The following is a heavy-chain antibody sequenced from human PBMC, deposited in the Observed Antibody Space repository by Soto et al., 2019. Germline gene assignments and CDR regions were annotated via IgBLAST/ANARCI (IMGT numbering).Heavy chain of an antibody. V-gene: IGHV4-59*08. Sequence: QVQLQESGPGLVKPSETLSLTCTVSGGSISSYYWTWVSQSPGKGLEWIGYVFSSGSTNYNPSLESRVTISLDTSKNQFSLKVISVTAADTAVYYCARRGKKSFYYYMDVWGKGTTVTVSS. CDR2: VFSSGST. CDR3: ARRGKKSFYYYMDV. CDR1: GGSISSYY. J-gene: IGHJ6*03.